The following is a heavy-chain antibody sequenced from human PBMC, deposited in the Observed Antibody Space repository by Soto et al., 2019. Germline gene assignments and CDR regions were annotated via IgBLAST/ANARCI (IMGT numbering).Heavy chain of an antibody. CDR2: IRSKANSYAT. CDR3: SRPNWGSSDH. D-gene: IGHD7-27*01. V-gene: IGHV3-73*01. J-gene: IGHJ4*02. Sequence: PGGSLRLSSTASGFTFSGSAMHWVRQASGKGLEWVGRIRSKANSYATEYGASVKGRFTISRDDSKNTVYLQMNSLKVEDTAVYYCSRPNWGSSDHWGQGSLVTVSS. CDR1: GFTFSGSA.